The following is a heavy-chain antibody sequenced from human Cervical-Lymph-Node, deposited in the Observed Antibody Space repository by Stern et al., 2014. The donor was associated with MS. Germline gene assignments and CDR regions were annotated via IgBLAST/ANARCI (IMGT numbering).Heavy chain of an antibody. V-gene: IGHV4-31*03. CDR3: AREEDGSGSYVKGFDY. Sequence: QVQLQESGPGLVKPSQTLSLTCTVSGGSISSGGYYWNWIRQHPGKGLEWIGYIRYSGNTDYNPSLKSRVIISVDTSKNQFSLKLSSVTAADTAVYYCAREEDGSGSYVKGFDYWGQGTLVTVSS. D-gene: IGHD3-10*01. CDR1: GGSISSGGYY. J-gene: IGHJ4*02. CDR2: IRYSGNT.